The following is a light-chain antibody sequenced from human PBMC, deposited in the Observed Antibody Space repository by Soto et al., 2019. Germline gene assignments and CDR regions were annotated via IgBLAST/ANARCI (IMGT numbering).Light chain of an antibody. CDR1: SSNIGAGYD. Sequence: QSVLTQPPSVSGAPGQTVTISCTGSSSNIGAGYDVQWYQQLPGAAPQLVIFGNTNRPSGVPDRFSGSRSGTSASLDIIGLQAEDEGDYYCQSYDSSLTVYVVFGGGTKLTV. V-gene: IGLV1-40*01. CDR2: GNT. J-gene: IGLJ2*01. CDR3: QSYDSSLTVYVV.